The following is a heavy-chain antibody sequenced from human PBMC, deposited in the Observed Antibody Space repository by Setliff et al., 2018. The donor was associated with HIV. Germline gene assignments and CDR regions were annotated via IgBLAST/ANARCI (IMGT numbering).Heavy chain of an antibody. Sequence: GGSLRLSCAASGFTFSTYDMTWVRQAPGKGLEWVSLISGSGGSTYYADSVKGRFTISRDNARNTVYLQISSLRDEDTAVYYCARDEGSGTPLDYWGQGTLVTVSS. CDR2: ISGSGGST. V-gene: IGHV3-23*01. CDR1: GFTFSTYD. CDR3: ARDEGSGTPLDY. J-gene: IGHJ4*02.